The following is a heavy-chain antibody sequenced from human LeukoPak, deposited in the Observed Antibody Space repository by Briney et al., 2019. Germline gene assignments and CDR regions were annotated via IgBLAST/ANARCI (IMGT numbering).Heavy chain of an antibody. CDR3: ATAAHNSHDAFDI. V-gene: IGHV1-69*13. D-gene: IGHD1-14*01. CDR1: VGTFSSYA. CDR2: IITIFGTA. J-gene: IGHJ3*02. Sequence: VASVKVSCKASVGTFSSYAISWVRQPPGQGLEWMGGIITIFGTANYAQKFQGRVTITADESTSRAYMELSSLRSEDTAVYYCATAAHNSHDAFDIWGQGTMVTVSS.